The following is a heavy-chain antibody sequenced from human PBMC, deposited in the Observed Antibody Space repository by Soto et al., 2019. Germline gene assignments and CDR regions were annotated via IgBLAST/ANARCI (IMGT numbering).Heavy chain of an antibody. D-gene: IGHD2-15*01. CDR2: INHSGST. CDR3: ARRLAAKRPLDY. CDR1: GGSFSGYY. J-gene: IGHJ4*02. V-gene: IGHV4-34*01. Sequence: SETLSLTCAVYGGSFSGYYWSWIRQPPGKGLEWIGEINHSGSTNYNPSLKSRVTISVDTSKNQFSLKLSSVTAADTAVYYCARRLAAKRPLDYWGQGTLVTVSS.